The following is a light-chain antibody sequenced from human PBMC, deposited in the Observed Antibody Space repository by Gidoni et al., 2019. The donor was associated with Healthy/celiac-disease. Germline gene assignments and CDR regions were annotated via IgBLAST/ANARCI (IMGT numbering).Light chain of an antibody. CDR3: QQRSNWPGNT. CDR1: QSVSSY. J-gene: IGKJ2*01. V-gene: IGKV3-11*01. CDR2: DAS. Sequence: EIVLTQSPATLSLSPGERATLSCRASQSVSSYLAWYQQKPGQAPRLLIYDASNRATGIPARFSGSGSGTDFTLTISSLEPEDFAVYYCQQRSNWPGNTFXHXTKLEIK.